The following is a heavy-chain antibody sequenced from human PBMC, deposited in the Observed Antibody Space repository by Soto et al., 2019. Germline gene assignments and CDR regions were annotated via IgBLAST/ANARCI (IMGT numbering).Heavy chain of an antibody. CDR3: ARPYYDFWSRFPFDAYDI. CDR1: GFSFSTYA. Sequence: QVQLVESGGGVVQPGRSLRLSCAASGFSFSTYAIHWVRQAPGKGLEWVAVISYDGSADSYADSVRGRLTISRDNSKNRLFLQMNSLRTEDTGVYYCARPYYDFWSRFPFDAYDIWGQGTMVVVSS. CDR2: ISYDGSAD. J-gene: IGHJ3*02. V-gene: IGHV3-30-3*01. D-gene: IGHD3-3*01.